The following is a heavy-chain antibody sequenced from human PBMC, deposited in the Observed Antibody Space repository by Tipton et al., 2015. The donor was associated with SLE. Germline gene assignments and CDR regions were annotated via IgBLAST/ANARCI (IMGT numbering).Heavy chain of an antibody. Sequence: TLSLTCTVSGGSISSSDYYWTWIRQHPGKGLEWIGYIYYSGNTYYNPSLKSRVTISVDTSKNQFSLKLSSVTAADTAVYYCARDSSGGYNWFDPWGQGTLVTVSS. CDR1: GGSISSSDYY. V-gene: IGHV4-31*03. D-gene: IGHD3-22*01. CDR2: IYYSGNT. CDR3: ARDSSGGYNWFDP. J-gene: IGHJ5*02.